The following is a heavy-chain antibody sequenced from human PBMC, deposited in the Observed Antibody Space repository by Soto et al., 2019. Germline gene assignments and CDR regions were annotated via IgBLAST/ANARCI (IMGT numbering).Heavy chain of an antibody. CDR1: GDSISSYY. D-gene: IGHD2-15*01. Sequence: SETLSLTCTVSGDSISSYYWSWIRQPPGKGLEWIGYMYYSESTNYNPSLYNPSLKSRVTISVDTSKNQFSLKLSSVTAADTAVYYCARTGSGGYDFDYWGQGTLVTVSS. CDR3: ARTGSGGYDFDY. V-gene: IGHV4-59*01. CDR2: MYYSEST. J-gene: IGHJ4*02.